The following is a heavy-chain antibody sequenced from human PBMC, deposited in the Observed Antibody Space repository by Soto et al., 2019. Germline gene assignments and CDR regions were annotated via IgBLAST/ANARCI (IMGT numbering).Heavy chain of an antibody. D-gene: IGHD6-19*01. CDR2: ISYDGGNK. J-gene: IGHJ4*02. Sequence: GGSLRLSCAASGFTFSSYGMHWVRQAPGKGLEWVAVISYDGGNKYYADSVKGRFTISRDNSKNTLYLQMNSLRAEDTAVYYCAKEKVAVAGKDFDYWGQGTLVTVSS. CDR3: AKEKVAVAGKDFDY. CDR1: GFTFSSYG. V-gene: IGHV3-30*18.